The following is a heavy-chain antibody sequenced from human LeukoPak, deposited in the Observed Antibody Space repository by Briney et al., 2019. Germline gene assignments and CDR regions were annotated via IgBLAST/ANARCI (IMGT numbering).Heavy chain of an antibody. CDR3: ARGRRRSYYDSSGCYDY. Sequence: SETLSLTXAVYGGSFSGYYWSWIRQPPGKGLEWIGEINHSGSTNYNPSLKSRVTISVDTSKNQFSLKLSSVTAADTAVYYCARGRRRSYYDSSGCYDYWGQGTLVTVSS. CDR1: GGSFSGYY. J-gene: IGHJ4*02. V-gene: IGHV4-34*01. CDR2: INHSGST. D-gene: IGHD3-22*01.